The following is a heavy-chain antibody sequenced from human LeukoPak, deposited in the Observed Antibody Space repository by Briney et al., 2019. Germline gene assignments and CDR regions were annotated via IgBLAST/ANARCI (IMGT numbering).Heavy chain of an antibody. Sequence: GASVKVSCKASGYTFTSYYMHWVRQAPGQGLEWMGIINPSGGSTSYAQKFQGRVTMTRDTSTSTVYMELSSLRSEDTAVYYCARAREPAIFGVVTPYYYYMDVWGKGTTVTVSS. V-gene: IGHV1-46*01. CDR2: INPSGGST. CDR3: ARAREPAIFGVVTPYYYYMDV. CDR1: GYTFTSYY. J-gene: IGHJ6*03. D-gene: IGHD3-3*01.